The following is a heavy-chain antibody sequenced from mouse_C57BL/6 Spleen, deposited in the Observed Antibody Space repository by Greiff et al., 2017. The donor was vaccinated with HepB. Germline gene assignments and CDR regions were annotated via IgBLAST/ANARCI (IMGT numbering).Heavy chain of an antibody. J-gene: IGHJ2*01. CDR1: GYTFTDYY. V-gene: IGHV1-26*01. CDR2: INPNNGGT. Sequence: VQLQQSGPELVKPGASVKISCKASGYTFTDYYMNWVKQSHGKSLEWIGDINPNNGGTSYNQKFKGKATLTVDKSSSTAYMELRSLTSEDSAVYYCARHRDYFDYWGQGTTLTVSS. CDR3: ARHRDYFDY.